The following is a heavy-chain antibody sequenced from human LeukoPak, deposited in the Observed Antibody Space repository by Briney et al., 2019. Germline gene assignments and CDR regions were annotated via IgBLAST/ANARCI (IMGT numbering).Heavy chain of an antibody. CDR2: IRGDGGTT. J-gene: IGHJ4*02. Sequence: GGSLRLSCVASGFTFDDFAMHWVRQAPGKGLEWVSLIRGDGGTTYYADSVKGRFTISRDNSKNSLYLQMNSLRPEDTAVYYCARVLGAGYGATNLAYWGQGTLVTVSS. CDR3: ARVLGAGYGATNLAY. D-gene: IGHD1-26*01. V-gene: IGHV3-43*02. CDR1: GFTFDDFA.